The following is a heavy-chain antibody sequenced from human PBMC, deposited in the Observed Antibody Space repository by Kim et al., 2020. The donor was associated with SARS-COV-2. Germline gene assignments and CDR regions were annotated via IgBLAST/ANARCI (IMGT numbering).Heavy chain of an antibody. V-gene: IGHV3-48*03. Sequence: GGSLRLSCAASGFTFSSYEMNWVRQAPGKGLEWVSYISSSGSTTYYADSVKGRFTISRDNAKNSLYLQMNSLRAEDTAVYYCARVYHSSSWYGVDYWGQGTRVTVSS. D-gene: IGHD6-13*01. J-gene: IGHJ4*02. CDR2: ISSSGSTT. CDR3: ARVYHSSSWYGVDY. CDR1: GFTFSSYE.